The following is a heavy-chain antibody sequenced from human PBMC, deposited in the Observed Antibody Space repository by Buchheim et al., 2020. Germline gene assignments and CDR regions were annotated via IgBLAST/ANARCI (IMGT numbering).Heavy chain of an antibody. Sequence: QVQLVESGGGVVQPGRSLRLSCAASGFTFSSYAMHWVRQAPGKGLEWVAVISYDGSNKYYADSVKGRFTISRDNSKNKLYLQMNSLRAEDTAVYYCARERVYSNYFDYWGQGTL. CDR1: GFTFSSYA. D-gene: IGHD4-11*01. J-gene: IGHJ4*02. V-gene: IGHV3-30-3*01. CDR2: ISYDGSNK. CDR3: ARERVYSNYFDY.